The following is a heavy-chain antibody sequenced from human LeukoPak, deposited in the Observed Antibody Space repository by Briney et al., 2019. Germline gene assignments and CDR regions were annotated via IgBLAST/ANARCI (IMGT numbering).Heavy chain of an antibody. CDR1: GFTFSSYS. J-gene: IGHJ6*03. CDR3: AGYCSGGSCYSPSDYYYYYYMDV. CDR2: ISSSSSYI. Sequence: PGGSLRLPCAASGFTFSSYSMNWVRQAPGKGLGWVSSISSSSSYIYYADSVKGRFTISRDNAKNSLYLQMNSLRAEDTAVYYCAGYCSGGSCYSPSDYYYYYYMDVWGKGTTVTISS. V-gene: IGHV3-21*01. D-gene: IGHD2-15*01.